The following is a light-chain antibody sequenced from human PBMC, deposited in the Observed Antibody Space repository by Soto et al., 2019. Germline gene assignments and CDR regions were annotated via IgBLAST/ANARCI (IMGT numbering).Light chain of an antibody. V-gene: IGKV3-20*01. CDR1: QRVASD. J-gene: IGKJ1*01. CDR2: DAS. Sequence: VLTQSPGTLSLSPGEGATLSCRASQRVASDLAWYLQKPGQPPRLLIYDASIRATGIPDRISGSGSERDLTLTISRLEPEDAAVYYCQQYLNSPRTFGQGTKVDIK. CDR3: QQYLNSPRT.